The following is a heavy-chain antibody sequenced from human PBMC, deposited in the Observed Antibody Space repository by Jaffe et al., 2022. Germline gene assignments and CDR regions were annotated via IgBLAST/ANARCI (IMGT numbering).Heavy chain of an antibody. CDR1: GFTFSSYA. J-gene: IGHJ4*02. Sequence: EVQLLESGGGLVQPGGSLRLSCAASGFTFSSYAMSWVRQAPGKGLEWVSAISGSGGSTYYADSVKGRFTISRDNSKNTLYLQMNSLRAEDTAVYYCAKDYCSSTSCYDHYFDYWGQGTLVTVSS. CDR2: ISGSGGST. CDR3: AKDYCSSTSCYDHYFDY. D-gene: IGHD2-2*01. V-gene: IGHV3-23*01.